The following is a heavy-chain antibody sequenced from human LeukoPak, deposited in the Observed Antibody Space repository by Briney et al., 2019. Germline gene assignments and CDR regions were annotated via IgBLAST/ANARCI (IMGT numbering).Heavy chain of an antibody. D-gene: IGHD2-8*01. CDR2: IIPIFGTA. J-gene: IGHJ5*02. V-gene: IGHV1-69*05. Sequence: SVKVSCKASGGTFSSYAISWVRQAPGQGLEWMGRIIPIFGTANYAQKFQGRVTITTDESTSTAYMELSGLRSEDTAVYYCARDRSNIVLMVYEENWFDPWGQGTLVTVSS. CDR3: ARDRSNIVLMVYEENWFDP. CDR1: GGTFSSYA.